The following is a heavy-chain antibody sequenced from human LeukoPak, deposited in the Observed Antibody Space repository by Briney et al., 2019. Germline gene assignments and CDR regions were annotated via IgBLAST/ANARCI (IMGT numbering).Heavy chain of an antibody. CDR1: GFTFSSYS. CDR3: ARDPPMSLGYNWNYGEYYFDY. CDR2: ISSSSSYI. V-gene: IGHV3-21*01. Sequence: KSGGSLRLSCAASGFTFSSYSMNWVRQAPGKGLEWVSSISSSSSYIYYADSVKGRFTISRDNAKNSLYPQMNSLRAEDTAVYYCARDPPMSLGYNWNYGEYYFDYWGQGTLVTVSS. J-gene: IGHJ4*02. D-gene: IGHD1-7*01.